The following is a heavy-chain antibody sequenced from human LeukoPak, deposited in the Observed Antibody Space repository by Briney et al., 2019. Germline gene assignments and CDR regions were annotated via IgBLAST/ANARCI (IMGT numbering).Heavy chain of an antibody. CDR2: IYYSGST. CDR3: ARWTVVPAASFDP. V-gene: IGHV4-39*07. D-gene: IGHD2-2*01. J-gene: IGHJ5*02. CDR1: GGSISSSSYY. Sequence: SETLSLTCTVSGGSISSSSYYWGWIRQSPGKGLEWIGSIYYSGSTYYNPSLKSRVTISVDTSKNQFSLKLSSVTAADTAVYYCARWTVVPAASFDPWGQGTLVTVSS.